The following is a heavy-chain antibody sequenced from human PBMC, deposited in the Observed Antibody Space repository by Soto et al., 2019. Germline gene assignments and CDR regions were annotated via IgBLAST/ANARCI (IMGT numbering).Heavy chain of an antibody. CDR1: GFTFSSYA. D-gene: IGHD3-9*01. CDR3: AKVSDLRYFDWLLDDY. J-gene: IGHJ4*02. Sequence: GGSLRLSCAASGFTFSSYAMSWVRQAPGKGLEWVSAISGSGGSTYYADSVKGRFTISRDNSKNTLYLQMNSLRAEDTAVYYYAKVSDLRYFDWLLDDYWGQGTLVTVSS. V-gene: IGHV3-23*01. CDR2: ISGSGGST.